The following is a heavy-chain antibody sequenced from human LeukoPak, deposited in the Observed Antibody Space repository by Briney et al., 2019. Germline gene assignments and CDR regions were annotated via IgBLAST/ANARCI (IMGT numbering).Heavy chain of an antibody. V-gene: IGHV4-59*02. Sequence: PSETLSLTCTVSGGSVNSYFCSWIRQPPGKGLEWIGYIFYNGNTNYNPSLKSRVTISVDTSKNQFSLNLNSVTAADTAVYYCARDLSSWAGYFDYWGQGTLVTVSS. CDR3: ARDLSSWAGYFDY. J-gene: IGHJ4*02. D-gene: IGHD6-13*01. CDR1: GGSVNSYF. CDR2: IFYNGNT.